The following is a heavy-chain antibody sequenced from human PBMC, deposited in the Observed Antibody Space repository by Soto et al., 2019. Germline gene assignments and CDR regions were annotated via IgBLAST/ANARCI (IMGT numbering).Heavy chain of an antibody. D-gene: IGHD3-22*01. Sequence: QVQLQESGPGLVKPSQTLSLTCTVSGGSISSGDYYWSWIRQPPGKGLEWIGYIYYSGSTYYNPSLKSRVTISVDTSKNQFSLKLSSVTAADTAVYYCARGGAYYYDSSGYSFDYWGQGTLVTVSS. CDR3: ARGGAYYYDSSGYSFDY. J-gene: IGHJ4*02. CDR1: GGSISSGDYY. CDR2: IYYSGST. V-gene: IGHV4-30-4*01.